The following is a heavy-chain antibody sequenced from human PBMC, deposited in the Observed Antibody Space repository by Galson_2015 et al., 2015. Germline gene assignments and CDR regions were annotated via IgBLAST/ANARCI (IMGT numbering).Heavy chain of an antibody. Sequence: CAISGDSVSSNSAAWNWIRQFPSRGLEWLGRTYYKSKWYNDYAVSVRSRITVNPDTSKNQFSLQLSSVTPEDTAVYFCAREELSGYNYDTYYFDSWGQGTLVTVSS. CDR1: GDSVSSNSAA. J-gene: IGHJ4*02. D-gene: IGHD5-18*01. CDR3: AREELSGYNYDTYYFDS. V-gene: IGHV6-1*01. CDR2: TYYKSKWYN.